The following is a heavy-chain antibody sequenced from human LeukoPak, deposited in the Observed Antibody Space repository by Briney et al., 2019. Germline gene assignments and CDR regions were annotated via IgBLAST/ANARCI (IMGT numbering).Heavy chain of an antibody. V-gene: IGHV4-39*01. Sequence: PSETLSLTCTVSGGSISSSSYYWGWIRQPPWKGLEWIGSIYYSGSTYYNPSLKSRVTISVDTSKNQFSLKLSSVTAADTAVYYCARHEVREYYDSSGMKLDAFDIWGQGTMVTVSS. J-gene: IGHJ3*02. CDR3: ARHEVREYYDSSGMKLDAFDI. CDR1: GGSISSSSYY. D-gene: IGHD3-22*01. CDR2: IYYSGST.